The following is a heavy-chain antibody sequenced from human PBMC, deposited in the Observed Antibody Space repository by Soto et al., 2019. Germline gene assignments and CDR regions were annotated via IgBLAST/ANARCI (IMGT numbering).Heavy chain of an antibody. Sequence: QVQLVQSGAEVKKPGSSVKVSCKASGGTFNSYAISWVRQAPGQGLEWMGGIIPIFGTADYAQKFQGRVTITAAESTSTAYMELSSLRSEDTAVYYCASVLELHYYYGMDVWGQGTTVTVSS. D-gene: IGHD1-7*01. CDR2: IIPIFGTA. V-gene: IGHV1-69*12. CDR1: GGTFNSYA. J-gene: IGHJ6*02. CDR3: ASVLELHYYYGMDV.